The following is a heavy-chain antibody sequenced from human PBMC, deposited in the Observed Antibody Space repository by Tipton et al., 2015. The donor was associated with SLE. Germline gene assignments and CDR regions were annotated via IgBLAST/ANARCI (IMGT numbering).Heavy chain of an antibody. J-gene: IGHJ4*02. V-gene: IGHV3-53*01. CDR1: GGFFVSSNY. D-gene: IGHD5-18*01. CDR3: AKGLWRDVDTAMVNF. CDR2: LFSDGRT. Sequence: GSLRLSCAVSGGFFVSSNYMSWVRQAPGKGLEWISVLFSDGRTFYADSVKGRFTISRDNSKNTLFLQMNTLRAEDTALYYCAKGLWRDVDTAMVNFWGQGTLVTVSS.